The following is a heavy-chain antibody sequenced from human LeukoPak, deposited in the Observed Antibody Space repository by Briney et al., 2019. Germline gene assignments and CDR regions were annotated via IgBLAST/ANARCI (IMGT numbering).Heavy chain of an antibody. V-gene: IGHV3-9*01. CDR2: ISWNSGSI. D-gene: IGHD3-10*01. CDR3: AKDRLWFGESFHYMDV. CDR1: GFTFDDYA. J-gene: IGHJ6*03. Sequence: GGSLRLSCAASGFTFDDYAMHWVRQAPGKGLEWVSGISWNSGSIGYADSVKGRFTISRDNAKNSLYLQMNSLRAEDTALYYCAKDRLWFGESFHYMDVWGKGTTVTISS.